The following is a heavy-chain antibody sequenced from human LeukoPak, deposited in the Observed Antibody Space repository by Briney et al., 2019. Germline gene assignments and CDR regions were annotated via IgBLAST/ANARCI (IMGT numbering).Heavy chain of an antibody. Sequence: SETLSLTCTVSGDSISNSDYYWGWIRQPPGKGLEWIGTIFYSGSTYNNPSLKSRVAISVHMSENQFSLKLTSVTAADTAVYYCAREGTYGDYVGYWGQGTLVTVSS. CDR1: GDSISNSDYY. CDR3: AREGTYGDYVGY. V-gene: IGHV4-39*02. D-gene: IGHD4-17*01. CDR2: IFYSGST. J-gene: IGHJ4*02.